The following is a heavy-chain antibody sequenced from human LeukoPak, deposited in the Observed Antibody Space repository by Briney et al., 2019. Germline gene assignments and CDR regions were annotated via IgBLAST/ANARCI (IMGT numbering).Heavy chain of an antibody. CDR2: IHSGGKT. J-gene: IGHJ4*02. Sequence: GGSLRLSCAASGFTVSSSYMSWVRQAPGKGLEWVSVIHSGGKTYYADSVKGRFTISRDNSRNTMYLQMNSLRVEDTAVYYCVKDYQVGNSPAFGDYWGQGTLVTISS. CDR1: GFTVSSSY. V-gene: IGHV3-53*01. D-gene: IGHD1-26*01. CDR3: VKDYQVGNSPAFGDY.